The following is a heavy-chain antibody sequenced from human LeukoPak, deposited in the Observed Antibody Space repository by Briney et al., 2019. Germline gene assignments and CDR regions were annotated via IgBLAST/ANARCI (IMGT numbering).Heavy chain of an antibody. CDR2: SYRGGST. CDR3: PRERVYYDGSGYTTAQYFQH. J-gene: IGHJ1*01. Sequence: GGSLRLSCAASGFTVSSKYMSWGRQAPGKGLEWVSGSYRGGSTYYADSVKGRFTSSKDNSKNTLSLQMNSLKAEDTALYYRPRERVYYDGSGYTTAQYFQHWGQGTLVTVSS. CDR1: GFTVSSKY. V-gene: IGHV3-53*01. D-gene: IGHD3-22*01.